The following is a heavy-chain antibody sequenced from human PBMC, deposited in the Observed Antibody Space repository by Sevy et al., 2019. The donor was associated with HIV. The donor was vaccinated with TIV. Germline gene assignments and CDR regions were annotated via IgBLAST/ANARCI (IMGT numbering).Heavy chain of an antibody. Sequence: ASVKVSCKTSGYTFSNYGITWVRQAPGQGLEWMGWISVYNGNTDYAQKYQGRVTMTTDTSTSTAYMDLRSLRSDDTAVDYWARSYYDSSGPTGYWGQGALVTVSS. D-gene: IGHD3-22*01. CDR3: ARSYYDSSGPTGY. J-gene: IGHJ4*02. CDR1: GYTFSNYG. CDR2: ISVYNGNT. V-gene: IGHV1-18*01.